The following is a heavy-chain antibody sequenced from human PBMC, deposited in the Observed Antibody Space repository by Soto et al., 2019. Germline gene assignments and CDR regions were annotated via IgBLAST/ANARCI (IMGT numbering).Heavy chain of an antibody. J-gene: IGHJ4*02. CDR2: ISYDGSNK. D-gene: IGHD6-13*01. V-gene: IGHV3-30*18. CDR1: GFTFSSYG. CDR3: AKDLALRIAAAGYYFDY. Sequence: GGSLRLSCAASGFTFSSYGMRWVRQAPGKGLEWVAVISYDGSNKYYADSVKGRFTISRDNSKNTLYLQMNSLRAEDTAVYYCAKDLALRIAAAGYYFDYWGQGTLVTVSS.